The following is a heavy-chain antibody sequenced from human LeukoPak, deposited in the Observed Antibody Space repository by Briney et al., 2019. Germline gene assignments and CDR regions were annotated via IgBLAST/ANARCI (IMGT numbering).Heavy chain of an antibody. D-gene: IGHD3-10*01. Sequence: SETLSLTCTIFTDSIGNYYWSWLRQPAGKGLEWIGRIYTTGFTDYNPSLKSRVTMSIDTSKNQFSLEMSPVTAADTAVYYCATILIRGLTDMDVWGEGTTVTVSS. V-gene: IGHV4-4*07. J-gene: IGHJ6*03. CDR3: ATILIRGLTDMDV. CDR1: TDSIGNYY. CDR2: IYTTGFT.